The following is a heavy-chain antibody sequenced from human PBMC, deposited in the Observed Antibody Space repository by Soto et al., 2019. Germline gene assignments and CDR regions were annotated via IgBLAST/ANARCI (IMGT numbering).Heavy chain of an antibody. D-gene: IGHD3-3*01. CDR2: ISSDGNDK. CDR1: GFTFSSYP. Sequence: QVQLVESGGGVVQPGRSLRLSCVASGFTFSSYPIHWVRQAPGKGLEWVTTISSDGNDKYYSDSVKGRFTTSRDNSKNAVYLQMNNLRVEYTAVYYCAKEGVADNYYYYGMDVWGQGTTVNVSS. V-gene: IGHV3-30*04. J-gene: IGHJ6*02. CDR3: AKEGVADNYYYYGMDV.